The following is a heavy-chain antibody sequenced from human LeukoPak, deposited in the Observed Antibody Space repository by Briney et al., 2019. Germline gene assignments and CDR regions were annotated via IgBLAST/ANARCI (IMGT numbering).Heavy chain of an antibody. J-gene: IGHJ6*02. CDR1: GGPINDFY. CDR3: ARLRSGSTPPPPHYYYGLDV. V-gene: IGHV4-59*01. Sequence: SETLSLTCTVSGGPINDFYWTWIRQPPGKGLEWIGYIFYSGSANSNPSLESRVTISVDTSNNQFSLKLSSVTAADTAAYYCARLRSGSTPPPPHYYYGLDVWGQGTTVIVSS. CDR2: IFYSGSA. D-gene: IGHD1-26*01.